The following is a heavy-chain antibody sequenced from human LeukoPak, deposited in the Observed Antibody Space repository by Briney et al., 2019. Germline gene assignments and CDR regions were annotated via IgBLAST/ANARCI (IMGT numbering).Heavy chain of an antibody. J-gene: IGHJ6*02. CDR3: ARANSSGWYYYYGMDV. V-gene: IGHV4-59*01. Sequence: NPSETLSLTCTVSGGSISSYYWSWIRQPPGKGLEWIGYIYYSGSTNYNPSLKSRVTISVDTSKNQFSLKLSSVTAADTAVYYCARANSSGWYYYYGMDVWGQGTTVTVSS. CDR1: GGSISSYY. D-gene: IGHD6-19*01. CDR2: IYYSGST.